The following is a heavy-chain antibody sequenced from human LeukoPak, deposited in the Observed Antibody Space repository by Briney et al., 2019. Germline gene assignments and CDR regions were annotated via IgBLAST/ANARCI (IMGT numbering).Heavy chain of an antibody. Sequence: SETLSLTCTVSGGYISSYYWTWIRQPAGKGLEWIGRIYTSGSTNYNPSLKSRVTISIDASKNQFSLRLSSVTAADTAVYYCTRGGELMNYWGQGTLVTVSS. CDR3: TRGGELMNY. J-gene: IGHJ4*02. CDR1: GGYISSYY. CDR2: IYTSGST. D-gene: IGHD1-26*01. V-gene: IGHV4-4*07.